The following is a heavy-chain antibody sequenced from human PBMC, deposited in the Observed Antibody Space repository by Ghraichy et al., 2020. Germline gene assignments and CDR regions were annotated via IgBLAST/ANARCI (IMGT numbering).Heavy chain of an antibody. J-gene: IGHJ4*02. CDR2: RYSGGTT. D-gene: IGHD6-19*01. CDR1: GVSIDNSY. V-gene: IGHV4-59*01. CDR3: ARYSSGIDY. Sequence: SETLPLTCTVSGVSIDNSYWSWIRQPPGKGLEWIGYRYSGGTTNFNPSLKSRVTISLDTSKNQFSLKLSSVTAADTAVYYCARYSSGIDYWGQGTLVTVSS.